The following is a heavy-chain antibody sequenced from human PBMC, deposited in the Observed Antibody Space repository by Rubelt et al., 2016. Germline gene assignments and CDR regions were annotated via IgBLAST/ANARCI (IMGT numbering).Heavy chain of an antibody. Sequence: GLEWVSTISESGGGTYYADSVKGRFTISRDNSKNTLYLRMNSLRAEDTAVYYCARLNTGMSAMDVWGQGTTVTVSS. CDR2: ISESGGGT. J-gene: IGHJ6*02. V-gene: IGHV3-23*01. D-gene: IGHD1-14*01. CDR3: ARLNTGMSAMDV.